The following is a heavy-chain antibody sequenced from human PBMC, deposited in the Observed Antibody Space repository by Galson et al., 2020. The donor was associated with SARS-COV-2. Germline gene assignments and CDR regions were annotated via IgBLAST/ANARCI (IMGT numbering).Heavy chain of an antibody. J-gene: IGHJ4*02. D-gene: IGHD4-17*01. CDR2: IKRKTDGGTT. Sequence: GGSLRLSCAASGFTFSNAWMSWVRQAPGKGLEWVGSIKRKTDGGTTDYAAPVKGRFTISRDDSKNTRYLQMNSLKTEDAAVYYCTRDLHDYGDRDYWGQGTLVTVAS. CDR1: GFTFSNAW. V-gene: IGHV3-15*01. CDR3: TRDLHDYGDRDY.